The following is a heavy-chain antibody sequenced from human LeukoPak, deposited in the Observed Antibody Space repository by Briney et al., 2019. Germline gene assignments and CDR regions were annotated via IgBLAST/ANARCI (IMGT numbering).Heavy chain of an antibody. CDR1: GFTFSSYG. CDR3: ARDPGYDRGFDY. CDR2: ISYDGSNK. J-gene: IGHJ4*02. D-gene: IGHD5-12*01. Sequence: PGGSLRLSCAASGFTFSSYGMHWVRQAPGKGLEWVAVISYDGSNKYYADSVKGRFTISRDNSKNTLYLQMNSLRAEDTAVYYCARDPGYDRGFDYWGQGTLVTVSS. V-gene: IGHV3-30*03.